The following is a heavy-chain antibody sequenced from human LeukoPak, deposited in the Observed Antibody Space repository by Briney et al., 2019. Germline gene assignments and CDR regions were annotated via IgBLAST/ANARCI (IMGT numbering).Heavy chain of an antibody. CDR3: ATKLHGDYFDY. CDR1: GYSFTNYW. D-gene: IGHD4-17*01. J-gene: IGHJ4*02. V-gene: IGHV5-51*01. CDR2: IYPGDSDT. Sequence: GESLKISCKGSGYSFTNYWIGWVRQMPGRGLEWMGIIYPGDSDTRYSPSFQGQVTFSADKSISTAYLQWSSLKASDTAMYYCATKLHGDYFDYWGQGSLVTVSS.